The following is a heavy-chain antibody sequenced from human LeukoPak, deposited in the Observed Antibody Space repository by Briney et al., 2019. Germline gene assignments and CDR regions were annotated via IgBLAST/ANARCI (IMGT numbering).Heavy chain of an antibody. CDR2: IYHSGST. Sequence: SETLSLTCTDSGYSISSGYYWGWIRQPPGKGLEWIGSIYHSGSTYYNPSLKSRVTISVDTSKNQFSLKLSFVTAADTAVYYCARETPASRRPGAFDIWGQGTMVTVSS. D-gene: IGHD6-6*01. V-gene: IGHV4-38-2*02. CDR3: ARETPASRRPGAFDI. J-gene: IGHJ3*02. CDR1: GYSISSGYY.